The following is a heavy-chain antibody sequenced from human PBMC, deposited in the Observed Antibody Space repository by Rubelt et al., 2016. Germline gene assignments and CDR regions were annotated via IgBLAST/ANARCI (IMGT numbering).Heavy chain of an antibody. V-gene: IGHV4-59*08. CDR1: GGSISSYY. Sequence: QVQLQESGPGLVKPSETLSLTCTVSGGSISSYYWSWIRQPPGKGLEWIGYIYNSGGTKYNPSLKGRVNISVDTSKKHFSLKLSSVTAADTAVYYCARHAEDSSSGAVDYWGQGTLVTVSP. CDR3: ARHAEDSSSGAVDY. J-gene: IGHJ4*02. CDR2: IYNSGGT. D-gene: IGHD2-15*01.